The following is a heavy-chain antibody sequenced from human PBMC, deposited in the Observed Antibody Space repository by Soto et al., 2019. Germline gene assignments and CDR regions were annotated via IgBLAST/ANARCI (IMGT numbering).Heavy chain of an antibody. V-gene: IGHV1-24*01. CDR3: AAPYDSSGYSPYYGMDV. CDR1: GYTLTELS. D-gene: IGHD3-22*01. Sequence: GPPVKVSCKVSGYTLTELSMHWVRQAPGKGLEWMGGFDPEDGETIYAQKFQGRVTMTEDTSTDTAYMELSSLRSEDMAVYYCAAPYDSSGYSPYYGMDVWGQGTTVTVSS. J-gene: IGHJ6*02. CDR2: FDPEDGET.